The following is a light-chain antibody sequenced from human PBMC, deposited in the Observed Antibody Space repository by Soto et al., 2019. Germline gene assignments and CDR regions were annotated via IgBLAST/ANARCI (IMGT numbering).Light chain of an antibody. CDR1: QSVSSSY. CDR3: QQYGSSPPFK. CDR2: GAS. V-gene: IGKV3-20*01. J-gene: IGKJ1*01. Sequence: EIVLTQSPGTLSLSPGERATLSCRASQSVSSSYLAWYQQKPGQAPRLLIYGASSRATGIPDRFGGSGSGTDFTLTISRLEPEDFAVYYCQQYGSSPPFKFGQGTKVDIK.